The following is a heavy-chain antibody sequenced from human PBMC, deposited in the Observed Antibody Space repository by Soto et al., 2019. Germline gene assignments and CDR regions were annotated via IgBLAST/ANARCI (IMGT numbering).Heavy chain of an antibody. CDR3: AHSPTSITMVRGYNWFDP. CDR2: IYWDDDK. J-gene: IGHJ5*02. D-gene: IGHD3-10*01. V-gene: IGHV2-5*02. CDR1: GFSLSTSGVG. Sequence: QITLKESGPTLVKPTQTLTLTCTFSGFSLSTSGVGVGWIRQPPGKALEWLALIYWDDDKRYSPSLKSRLTITTDTSKNQVVLTMTNMDPVDTATYYCAHSPTSITMVRGYNWFDPWGQGTLVTVSS.